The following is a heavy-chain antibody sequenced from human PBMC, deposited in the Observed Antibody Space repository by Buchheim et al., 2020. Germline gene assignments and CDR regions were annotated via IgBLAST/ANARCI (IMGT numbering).Heavy chain of an antibody. D-gene: IGHD2-8*01. CDR2: IYWDDDK. V-gene: IGHV2-5*02. Sequence: QITLNESGPTLVKPTQTLTLTCTFSGFSLSTSGAGVGWIRQPPGKALEWLALIYWDDDKRYSPSLKTRLSITKDTSKNQVVLTMTNMDPVDTATYYCAHRGHSEWYNWFDPWGQGTL. J-gene: IGHJ5*02. CDR3: AHRGHSEWYNWFDP. CDR1: GFSLSTSGAG.